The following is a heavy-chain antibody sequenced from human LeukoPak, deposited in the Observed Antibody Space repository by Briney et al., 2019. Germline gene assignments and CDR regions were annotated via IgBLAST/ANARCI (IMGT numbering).Heavy chain of an antibody. CDR3: ARGIAAAGALDDYFDY. Sequence: SQTLSLTCTVSGGSISSGSYYWSWIRQPAGKGLEWIGRIYTSGSTNYNPSLKSRVTISVDTSKNQFSLKLSSVTAAGTAVYYCARGIAAAGALDDYFDYWGQGTLVTVSS. CDR1: GGSISSGSYY. D-gene: IGHD6-13*01. J-gene: IGHJ4*02. CDR2: IYTSGST. V-gene: IGHV4-61*02.